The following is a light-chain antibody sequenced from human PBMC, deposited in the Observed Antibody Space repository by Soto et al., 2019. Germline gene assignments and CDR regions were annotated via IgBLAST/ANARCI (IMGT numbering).Light chain of an antibody. CDR1: QSTSSY. J-gene: IGKJ2*01. V-gene: IGKV1-39*01. Sequence: DIQMTQSPSSLSASVGDRVTITCRASQSTSSYLNWYQQKPGKAPKLLLYAASSLQSGVASRFSGSGSGTDFTLNISSLQPEDFATYYGQQSDSTLMYTFGQGTKLEIK. CDR3: QQSDSTLMYT. CDR2: AAS.